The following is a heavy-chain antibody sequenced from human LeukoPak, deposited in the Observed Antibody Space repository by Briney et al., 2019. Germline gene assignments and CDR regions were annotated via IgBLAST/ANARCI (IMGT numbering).Heavy chain of an antibody. J-gene: IGHJ6*02. D-gene: IGHD5-24*01. V-gene: IGHV3-21*01. CDR3: AREWREGYYYYGMDV. CDR1: GFTFSSYS. CDR2: ISSSSSYI. Sequence: PGGSLRLSCAASGFTFSSYSMNWVRQAPGKGLEWVSSISSSSSYIYYADSVKGRFTISRDNAKNSLYLQMNSLRAEDTAVYYCAREWREGYYYYGMDVWGQGTTVTVSS.